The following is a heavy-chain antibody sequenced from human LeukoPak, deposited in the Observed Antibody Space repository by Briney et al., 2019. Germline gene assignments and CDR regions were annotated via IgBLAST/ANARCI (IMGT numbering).Heavy chain of an antibody. V-gene: IGHV4-39*01. CDR3: ARRTSSPVGAIDY. D-gene: IGHD1-26*01. J-gene: IGHJ4*02. Sequence: SETLSLTCIVSGGPISISDYYWGWIRPPPGKGLEWIGSISYSGTYYNPSLKSRLTISVDTPKNQFSLTLTSVAAADTAVYYCARRTSSPVGAIDYWGQGTLVTVSS. CDR1: GGPISISDYY. CDR2: ISYSGT.